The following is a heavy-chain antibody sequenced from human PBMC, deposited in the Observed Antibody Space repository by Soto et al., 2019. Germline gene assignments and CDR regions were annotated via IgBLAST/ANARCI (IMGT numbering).Heavy chain of an antibody. CDR1: GFSFSSYP. J-gene: IGHJ3*02. D-gene: IGHD2-15*01. Sequence: XVCLTLSCAACGFSFSSYPMHWVRQAPGKGLEWVAVISYDGSNKYYADSVKGRFTISRDNSKNTLYLQMNSLRAEDTAVYYCASRVVTGAFDIWGQGTMVTVS. V-gene: IGHV3-30-3*01. CDR3: ASRVVTGAFDI. CDR2: ISYDGSNK.